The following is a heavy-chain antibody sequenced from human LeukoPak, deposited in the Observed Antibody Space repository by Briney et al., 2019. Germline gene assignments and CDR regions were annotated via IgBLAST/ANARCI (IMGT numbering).Heavy chain of an antibody. J-gene: IGHJ6*03. V-gene: IGHV1-69*06. Sequence: SVKVSYKASGGTFSSYAISWVRQAPGQGLEWMGGIIPIFGTANYAQKFQGRVTITADKSTSTAYMELSSLRSEDTAVYYCARDIRFGRARYMDVWGKGTTVTVSS. CDR1: GGTFSSYA. D-gene: IGHD3-10*01. CDR2: IIPIFGTA. CDR3: ARDIRFGRARYMDV.